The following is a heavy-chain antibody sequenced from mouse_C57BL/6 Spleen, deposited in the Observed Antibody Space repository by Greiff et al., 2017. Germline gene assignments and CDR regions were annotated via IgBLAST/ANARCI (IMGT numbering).Heavy chain of an antibody. CDR2: IDPEDGET. CDR1: GFNIKDYY. CDR3: ASPLYYAMDY. J-gene: IGHJ4*01. Sequence: EVKLQQSGAELVKPGASVKLSCTASGFNIKDYYMHWVKQRTEQGLEWIGRIDPEDGETKYAPKFQGKATIPADTSSNTAYLQLSSLTSEDTAVYYCASPLYYAMDYWGQGTSVTVSS. V-gene: IGHV14-2*01.